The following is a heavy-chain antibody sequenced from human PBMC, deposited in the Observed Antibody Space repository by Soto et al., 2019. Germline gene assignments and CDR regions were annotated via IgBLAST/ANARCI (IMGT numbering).Heavy chain of an antibody. Sequence: QVQLVESGGGVVQPGRSLRLSCAASGFTFSNYGMHWVRQAPGKGLEWVAVISYHGSDKYYADSVKGRFTISRDNSKSALQLQMDSLRAEDTAVYYCAKDHLTTTVTTVGYWGQGTLVTVSS. D-gene: IGHD4-17*01. V-gene: IGHV3-30*18. CDR1: GFTFSNYG. CDR2: ISYHGSDK. J-gene: IGHJ4*01. CDR3: AKDHLTTTVTTVGY.